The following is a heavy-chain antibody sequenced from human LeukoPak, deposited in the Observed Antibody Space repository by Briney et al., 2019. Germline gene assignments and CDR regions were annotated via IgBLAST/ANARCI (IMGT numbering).Heavy chain of an antibody. J-gene: IGHJ6*02. CDR1: GGSFSGYY. D-gene: IGHD1-26*01. CDR2: INHSGST. Sequence: SETLSLTCAVYGGSFSGYYWSWIRQPPGKGLEWIGEINHSGSTNYNPSLESRVTISVDTSKNQFSLKLSSVTAADTAVYYCARGGGRGYYYHYGMDVWGQGTTVTVSS. V-gene: IGHV4-34*01. CDR3: ARGGGRGYYYHYGMDV.